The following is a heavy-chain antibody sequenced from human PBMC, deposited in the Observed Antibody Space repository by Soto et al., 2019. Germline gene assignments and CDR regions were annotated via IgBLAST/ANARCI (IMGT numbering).Heavy chain of an antibody. J-gene: IGHJ4*02. CDR3: ARDGGRHSGGIDY. D-gene: IGHD1-26*01. Sequence: QVQLVQSGAEVKKPGSSVKVSCKASGGTFSSYSINWVRQAPGQGLEWMGEIVPSFGTANYAQKFQGRVTITADESTSTAYMELSTLRSEDTAVYYCARDGGRHSGGIDYWGQGTRVTVSS. V-gene: IGHV1-69*01. CDR1: GGTFSSYS. CDR2: IVPSFGTA.